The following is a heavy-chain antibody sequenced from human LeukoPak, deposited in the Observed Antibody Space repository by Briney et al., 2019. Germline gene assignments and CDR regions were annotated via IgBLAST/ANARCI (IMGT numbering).Heavy chain of an antibody. V-gene: IGHV3-7*01. D-gene: IGHD2-2*01. CDR2: IKLDGSEK. CDR3: ARCSSTSPNWFDP. Sequence: GGSLRLSCAASGFSFSSYWTSWGRQAPGKGLEWVAHIKLDGSEKYFVDSVKGRFTISRDNAKNSLYLQMNSLRADDTAVYYCARCSSTSPNWFDPWGQGTLVTVSS. CDR1: GFSFSSYW. J-gene: IGHJ5*02.